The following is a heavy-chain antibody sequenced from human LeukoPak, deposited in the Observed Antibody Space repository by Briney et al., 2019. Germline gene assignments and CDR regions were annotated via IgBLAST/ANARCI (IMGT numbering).Heavy chain of an antibody. J-gene: IGHJ4*02. CDR3: ARDGAIAVSH. V-gene: IGHV1-18*01. D-gene: IGHD6-19*01. CDR2: ISAYNGNT. CDR1: GYTFTNYG. Sequence: ASVTVSCKASGYTFTNYGISWVRQAPGQGMEWMGWISAYNGNTNYAQKLQGRVTMTTDTSTSTAYMELRSLRSDNTAVYYCARDGAIAVSHWGQGTLVTVSS.